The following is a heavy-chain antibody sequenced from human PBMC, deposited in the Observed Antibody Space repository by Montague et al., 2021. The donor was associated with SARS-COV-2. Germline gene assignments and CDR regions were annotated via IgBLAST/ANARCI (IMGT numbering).Heavy chain of an antibody. CDR2: TYFRSEWYS. CDR3: TRSWGWKEPHYYFDH. D-gene: IGHD1-14*01. V-gene: IGHV6-1*01. Sequence: CAISGDSVSSNSAAWNWNRQSPSRGLEWLGRTYFRSEWYSEYAFSVKGRITINADTSTNQFSLQVNSVTPEDTAIYYCTRSWGWKEPHYYFDHWGQGTLFIVSS. J-gene: IGHJ4*02. CDR1: GDSVSSNSAA.